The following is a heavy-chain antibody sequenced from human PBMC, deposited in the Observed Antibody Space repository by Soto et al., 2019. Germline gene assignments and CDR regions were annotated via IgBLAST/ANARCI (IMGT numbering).Heavy chain of an antibody. D-gene: IGHD5-18*01. CDR2: IDYTGYT. CDR1: GGPSSSSSYY. Sequence: SETLSLTCTVSGGPSSSSSYYWGCIRQAPGKGLDWLATIDYTGYTYDNPALKIHLTISMYTSNNQFSLKLPPVTAADTALYYCARSAIAPRWLFDLWGRGTLVTVSS. V-gene: IGHV4-39*01. J-gene: IGHJ2*01. CDR3: ARSAIAPRWLFDL.